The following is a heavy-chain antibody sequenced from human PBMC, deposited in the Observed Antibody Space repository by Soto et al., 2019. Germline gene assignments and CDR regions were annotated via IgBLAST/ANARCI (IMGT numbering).Heavy chain of an antibody. Sequence: EVQLVESGGGLVQPGGSLRLSCAASGFTFNNYYMVWVRQAPGRGLEWEANINQDGSAKYYVDSVKGRFTISRDNAKSSLYLQITSLRAEDTATYYCGRGFGGTHWGQGSLVTVSS. V-gene: IGHV3-7*05. J-gene: IGHJ4*02. CDR3: GRGFGGTH. D-gene: IGHD2-15*01. CDR2: INQDGSAK. CDR1: GFTFNNYY.